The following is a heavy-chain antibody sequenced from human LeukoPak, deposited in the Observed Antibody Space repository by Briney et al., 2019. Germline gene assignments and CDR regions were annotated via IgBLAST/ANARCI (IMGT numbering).Heavy chain of an antibody. CDR3: ARGGDSSTWYYYFDY. Sequence: GGSLRLSCAASGFTFNTYAINWVRQAPGKGLEWVAVISFDGNNKYYADSVKGRFTISRDNSKNTVYLQMNSLRPEDTAEYYCARGGDSSTWYYYFDYWGQGTLVSVSS. D-gene: IGHD6-13*01. V-gene: IGHV3-30-3*01. CDR1: GFTFNTYA. J-gene: IGHJ4*02. CDR2: ISFDGNNK.